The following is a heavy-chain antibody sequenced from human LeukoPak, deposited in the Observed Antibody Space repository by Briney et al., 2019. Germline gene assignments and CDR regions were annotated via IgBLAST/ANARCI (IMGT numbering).Heavy chain of an antibody. V-gene: IGHV6-1*01. J-gene: IGHJ6*02. CDR2: TYYRSKWYN. D-gene: IGHD6-19*01. Sequence: SQTLSLTCAISGDSVSSNSAAWNWIRQSPSRGLEWLGRTYYRSKWYNGYAVFVKSRISVNPDTSKNQFSLQLNSVTPEDTAVYYCARVGWGGYYGMDVWGQGTTVTVSS. CDR3: ARVGWGGYYGMDV. CDR1: GDSVSSNSAA.